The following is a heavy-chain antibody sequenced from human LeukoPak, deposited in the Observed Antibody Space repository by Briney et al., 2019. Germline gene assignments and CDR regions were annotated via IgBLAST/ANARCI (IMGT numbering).Heavy chain of an antibody. J-gene: IGHJ6*02. V-gene: IGHV3-23*01. D-gene: IGHD3-3*01. CDR2: ISGSGGST. Sequence: PGGSLRLSCAASGFTFSSYAMSWVRQAPGKGLEWVSAISGSGGSTYYADSVKGRSTISRDNSKNTLYLQMNSLRAEDTAVYYCAKGAGSLLRFLEWLSQPYYGMDVWGQGTTVTVSS. CDR3: AKGAGSLLRFLEWLSQPYYGMDV. CDR1: GFTFSSYA.